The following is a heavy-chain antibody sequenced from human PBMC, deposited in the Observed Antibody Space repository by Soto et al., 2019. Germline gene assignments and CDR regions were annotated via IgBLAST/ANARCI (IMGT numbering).Heavy chain of an antibody. V-gene: IGHV4-39*01. J-gene: IGHJ5*02. CDR1: GGSISSSSYY. CDR2: IYYSGST. CDR3: ARHSGADSYGSLLGPFYP. D-gene: IGHD5-18*01. Sequence: QLQLQESGPGLVKPSETLSLTCTVSGGSISSSSYYWGWIRQPPGKGLEWIGSIYYSGSTYYNPSLKSRVTISVDTSKNQFSLKLSSVTAADTAVYYCARHSGADSYGSLLGPFYPWGQGTLVTVSS.